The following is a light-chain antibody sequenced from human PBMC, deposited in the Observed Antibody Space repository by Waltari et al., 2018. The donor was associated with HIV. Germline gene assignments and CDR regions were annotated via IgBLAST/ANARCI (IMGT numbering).Light chain of an antibody. CDR1: HDISNY. Sequence: DLQMTQSPSSLSASVGDRATITCRASHDISNYLAWFQQRPGEAPKSLIYAASTLQSGVPSKFRGSGSETYFTLTINSLQSEDSATYYCQQYKGYPLTFGQGTRLEIK. CDR2: AAS. CDR3: QQYKGYPLT. V-gene: IGKV1-16*02. J-gene: IGKJ5*01.